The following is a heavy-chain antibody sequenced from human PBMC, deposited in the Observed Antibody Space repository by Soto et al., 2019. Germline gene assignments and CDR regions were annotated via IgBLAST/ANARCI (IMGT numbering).Heavy chain of an antibody. CDR2: IWYDGSNK. Sequence: PGGSLRLSCAASGFTFSSYGMHWVRQAPGKGLEWVAVIWYDGSNKYYADSVKGRFTISRDNSKNTLYLQMNSLRAEDTAVYYCSRGRRYCRCCSCYSEFHYFFYGMDVWGQGTTVTVSS. J-gene: IGHJ6*02. V-gene: IGHV3-33*01. CDR3: SRGRRYCRCCSCYSEFHYFFYGMDV. CDR1: GFTFSSYG. D-gene: IGHD2-15*01.